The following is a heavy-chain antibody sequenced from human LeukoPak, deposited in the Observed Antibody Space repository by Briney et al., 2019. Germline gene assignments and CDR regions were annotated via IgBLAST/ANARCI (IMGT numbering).Heavy chain of an antibody. CDR1: GFTFSNAW. V-gene: IGHV3-15*01. Sequence: GGSLRLSCAASGFTFSNAWMSWVRQAPGKGLEWVGRIKSKTDGGTTDYAAPVKGRFTISRDDSKNTLYLQMNSLKTEDTAVYYCARDRYYYDSSGYHHDAFDIWGQGTMVTVSS. D-gene: IGHD3-22*01. CDR3: ARDRYYYDSSGYHHDAFDI. CDR2: IKSKTDGGTT. J-gene: IGHJ3*02.